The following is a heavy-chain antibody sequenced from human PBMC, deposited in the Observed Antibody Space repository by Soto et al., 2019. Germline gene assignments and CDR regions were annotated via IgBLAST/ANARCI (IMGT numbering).Heavy chain of an antibody. J-gene: IGHJ4*02. V-gene: IGHV3-53*04. CDR3: ARGPAYSSGWSSGDYFDY. Sequence: EVQLVESGGGLVQPGGSLRLSCAASGFTVSSNYMSWVRQAPGKGLEWVSVIYSGGSTYYADSVKGRFTISRHNSKNTLYLQMNSLRAEDTAVYYCARGPAYSSGWSSGDYFDYWCQGNLVTVSS. CDR1: GFTVSSNY. D-gene: IGHD6-19*01. CDR2: IYSGGST.